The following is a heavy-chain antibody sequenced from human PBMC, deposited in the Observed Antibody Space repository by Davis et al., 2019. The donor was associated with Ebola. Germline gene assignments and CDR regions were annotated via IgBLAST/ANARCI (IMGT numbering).Heavy chain of an antibody. Sequence: ASVKVSCKASGYTFTGYYMHWVRQAPGQGLEWMGWINPNSGGTNYAQKFQGRVTMTRDTSTSTAYMELRSLRSDDTAVYYCARGPYTEYFQLWGQGTLVTVSS. CDR2: INPNSGGT. J-gene: IGHJ1*01. V-gene: IGHV1-2*02. CDR3: ARGPYTEYFQL. CDR1: GYTFTGYY.